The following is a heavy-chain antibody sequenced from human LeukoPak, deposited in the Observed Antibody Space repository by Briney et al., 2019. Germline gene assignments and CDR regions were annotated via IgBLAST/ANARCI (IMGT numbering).Heavy chain of an antibody. J-gene: IGHJ4*02. CDR1: GFTFSSYA. D-gene: IGHD3-10*01. CDR2: ISYDGSNK. V-gene: IGHV3-30-3*01. Sequence: PGGSLRLSRAASGFTFSSYAMHWVRQAPGKGLEWVAVISYDGSNKYYADSVKGRFTISRDNSKNTLYLQMNSLRAEDTAVYYCARDPDYYGSGRPIDYWGQGTLVTVSS. CDR3: ARDPDYYGSGRPIDY.